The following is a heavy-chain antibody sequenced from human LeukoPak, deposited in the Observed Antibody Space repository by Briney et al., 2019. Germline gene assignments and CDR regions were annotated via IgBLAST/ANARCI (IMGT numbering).Heavy chain of an antibody. CDR2: ISGSGGST. V-gene: IGHV3-23*01. CDR1: GFIFSSYA. Sequence: GRPLRLSCSASGFIFSSYAMSWVRQAPGKGLEWVSAISGSGGSTYYADSVKGRFTISRDNSKNTLYLQMNSLRAEDTAVYYCAKRSQSLVGPGDYWGQGTLVTVSS. D-gene: IGHD1-26*01. CDR3: AKRSQSLVGPGDY. J-gene: IGHJ4*02.